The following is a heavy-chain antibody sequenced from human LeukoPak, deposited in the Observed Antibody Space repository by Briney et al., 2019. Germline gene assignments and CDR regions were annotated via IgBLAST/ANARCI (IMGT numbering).Heavy chain of an antibody. Sequence: SETLSLTCTVSGGSISSSSYYWGWIPQPPGKGLEWIGSLYYSGSTYYHPSLKSQVTISVDTSKNQFSLKLKSVTAADTAVYYCARLSSFYWGQGTLVTVSS. V-gene: IGHV4-39*01. CDR3: ARLSSFY. D-gene: IGHD2-15*01. CDR2: LYYSGST. J-gene: IGHJ4*02. CDR1: GGSISSSSYY.